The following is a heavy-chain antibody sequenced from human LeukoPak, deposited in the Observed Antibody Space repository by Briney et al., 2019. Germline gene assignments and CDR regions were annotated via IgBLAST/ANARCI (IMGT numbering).Heavy chain of an antibody. D-gene: IGHD1-26*01. J-gene: IGHJ4*02. Sequence: SETLSLTCAVYGGSFSGYYWNWIRQPAGRGLEWIGRIYTSGSTNYNPSLKSRVTMSVDTSKNQFSLKLSSVTAADTAVYYCASGYSGRRFDYWGQGTLVTVSS. CDR1: GGSFSGYY. V-gene: IGHV4-59*10. CDR3: ASGYSGRRFDY. CDR2: IYTSGST.